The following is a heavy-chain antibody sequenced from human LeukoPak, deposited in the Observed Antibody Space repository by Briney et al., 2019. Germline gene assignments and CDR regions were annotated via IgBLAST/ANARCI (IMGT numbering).Heavy chain of an antibody. CDR3: AASQKYSSGLFSIKDLYYHYFMDV. J-gene: IGHJ6*03. Sequence: PGGSLRLSCAASGFTFSSYAMSWVRQAPGKGLEWVSAISGSGGSTYYADSVKGRFTISRDNSKNTLYLQMNSLRAEDTAVYYFAASQKYSSGLFSIKDLYYHYFMDVWGKGTTVTVSS. CDR1: GFTFSSYA. CDR2: ISGSGGST. D-gene: IGHD6-19*01. V-gene: IGHV3-23*01.